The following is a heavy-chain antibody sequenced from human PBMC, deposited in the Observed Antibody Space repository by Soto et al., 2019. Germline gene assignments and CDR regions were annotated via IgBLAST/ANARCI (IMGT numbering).Heavy chain of an antibody. CDR3: ARDQYPLIVGATGGMDV. D-gene: IGHD1-26*01. J-gene: IGHJ6*02. CDR2: ISYDGSNK. Sequence: QVQLVESGGGVVQPGRSLRLSCAAYGFTFSSYALHWVRQAPGKGLEWVAVISYDGSNKYYADSVKGRFTISRDNSKNTLYLQMNSLGAEDTAVYYCARDQYPLIVGATGGMDVWGQGTTVTVSS. V-gene: IGHV3-30-3*01. CDR1: GFTFSSYA.